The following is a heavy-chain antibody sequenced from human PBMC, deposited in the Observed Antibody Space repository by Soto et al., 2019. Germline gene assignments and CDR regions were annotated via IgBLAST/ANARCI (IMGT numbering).Heavy chain of an antibody. D-gene: IGHD3-16*01. CDR1: GFTFSSYA. J-gene: IGHJ3*02. Sequence: GGSLRLSCSASGFTFSSYAMHWVRQAPGKGLEYVSAISSNGGSTYYADSVKGRFTISRDNSKNTLYLQMSSLRAEDTAVYYCVKDLALPSLGHDAFDIWGQGTMVTVSS. CDR2: ISSNGGST. CDR3: VKDLALPSLGHDAFDI. V-gene: IGHV3-64D*08.